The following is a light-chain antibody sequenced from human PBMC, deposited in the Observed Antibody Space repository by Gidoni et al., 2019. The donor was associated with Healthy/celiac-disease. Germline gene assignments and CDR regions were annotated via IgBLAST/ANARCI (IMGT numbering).Light chain of an antibody. J-gene: IGKJ3*01. CDR2: GAS. V-gene: IGKV3-20*01. Sequence: EIVLTQSPVTLSLSPGERATLSCRASQSVSSSYLAWYQQKPGQAPRLLIYGASSRATGIPDRFSASGSGTDFTLTISRLEPEDFAVYYCQQYGSSPLFTFGPGTKVDIK. CDR1: QSVSSSY. CDR3: QQYGSSPLFT.